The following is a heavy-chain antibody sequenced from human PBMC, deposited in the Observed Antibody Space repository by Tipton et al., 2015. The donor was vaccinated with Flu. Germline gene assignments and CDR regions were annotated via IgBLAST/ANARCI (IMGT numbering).Heavy chain of an antibody. Sequence: TLSLTCSVSGDSLGSSYYWAWIRQPPGRGLEWIGNIHTSAGTYYNLSLKSRVTISVDRSKNQFSLRLSSVTAADTAVYYCARHTGDSVRGVIDYWGQGTLVTVSS. D-gene: IGHD3-10*02. J-gene: IGHJ4*02. CDR1: GDSLGSSYY. V-gene: IGHV4-38-2*01. CDR3: ARHTGDSVRGVIDY. CDR2: IHTSAGT.